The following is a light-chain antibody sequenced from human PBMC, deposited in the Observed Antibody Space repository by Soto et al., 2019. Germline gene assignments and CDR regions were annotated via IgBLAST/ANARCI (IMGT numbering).Light chain of an antibody. CDR2: DAS. V-gene: IGKV3-11*01. J-gene: IGKJ3*01. Sequence: EIVLTQSPATLSLSPGERATLSCRASQSVSSYLAWYQQKPGQAPRLLIYDASNRATGIPARFSGSWSGTDFTLTISSLEYEDFAVYYCQQRSNWLTCCPGTKGDIK. CDR3: QQRSNWLT. CDR1: QSVSSY.